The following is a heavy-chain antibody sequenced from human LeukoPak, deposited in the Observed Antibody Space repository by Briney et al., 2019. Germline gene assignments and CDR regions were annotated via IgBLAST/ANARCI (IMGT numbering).Heavy chain of an antibody. CDR1: RSTFTTYG. V-gene: IGHV1-18*01. CDR2: ISTYNGNT. CDR3: ARELGWYFDL. Sequence: ASVKVSCNASRSTFTTYGISGVRQAPGQGLEWMGWISTYNGNTNYAQKLQGRDTLTTDTSTSTAYMELRSLRSDDTAVYYCARELGWYFDLWGRGTLVTVSS. J-gene: IGHJ2*01.